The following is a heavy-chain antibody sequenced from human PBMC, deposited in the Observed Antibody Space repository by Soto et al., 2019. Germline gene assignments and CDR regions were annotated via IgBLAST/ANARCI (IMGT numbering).Heavy chain of an antibody. CDR2: ISGYNGQT. V-gene: IGHV1-18*01. J-gene: IGHJ6*02. CDR1: GYTLSSYG. CDR3: XXXXXXDX. Sequence: QIQLVQSGAEVKKPGASVKVSCKASGYTLSSYGISWVRQAPGRGLEWMGWISGYNGQTNYAQSLQGRVTMTRDTFTSTAYMELTNLRSXXTAXXXXXXXXXXDXWGQGTTVTVSS.